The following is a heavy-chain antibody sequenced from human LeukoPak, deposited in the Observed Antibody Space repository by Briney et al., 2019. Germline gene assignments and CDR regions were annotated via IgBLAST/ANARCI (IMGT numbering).Heavy chain of an antibody. V-gene: IGHV1-46*01. D-gene: IGHD3-16*02. CDR2: INPSGGST. Sequence: ASVKVSCKASGYTFTSYYMHWVRQAPGQGLEWMGIINPSGGSTSYAQKFQGRVTMTRDTSTSTVYMELSSLRSEDTAVYYCATHRSDYVWGSYRFAFVYWGQGTLVTVSS. J-gene: IGHJ4*02. CDR3: ATHRSDYVWGSYRFAFVY. CDR1: GYTFTSYY.